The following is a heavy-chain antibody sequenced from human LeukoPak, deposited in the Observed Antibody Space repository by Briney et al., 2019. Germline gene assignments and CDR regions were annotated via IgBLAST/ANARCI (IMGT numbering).Heavy chain of an antibody. J-gene: IGHJ3*01. CDR3: ARGDNWFDP. Sequence: GSSVKVSCKASGGTFSSYAISWVRQAPGQGLEWIAGIIPIFGTANYAQKFQGRVTITTDVSTSTAYMELSSLRSDDTAVYYCARGDNWFDPWGQGTMVTVSS. CDR1: GGTFSSYA. CDR2: IIPIFGTA. D-gene: IGHD1-20*01. V-gene: IGHV1-69*05.